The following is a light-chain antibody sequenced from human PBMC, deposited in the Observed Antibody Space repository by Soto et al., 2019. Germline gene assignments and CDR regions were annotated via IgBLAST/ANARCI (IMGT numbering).Light chain of an antibody. Sequence: EIVLTQSPATLSLSPGERSTLSCRASQSVSSYLAWYQQKPGQXPRXXIYDASNRATGIPARFSGSGSGTDLTITISSLEPEDFEVYYCQQRSNWRITFGQGTRLENK. CDR1: QSVSSY. CDR3: QQRSNWRIT. J-gene: IGKJ5*01. CDR2: DAS. V-gene: IGKV3-11*01.